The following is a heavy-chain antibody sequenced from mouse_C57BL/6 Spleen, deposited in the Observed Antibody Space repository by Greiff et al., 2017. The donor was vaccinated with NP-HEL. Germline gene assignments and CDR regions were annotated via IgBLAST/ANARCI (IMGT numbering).Heavy chain of an antibody. CDR1: GYTFTSYG. CDR3: TYYSNPREFDY. Sequence: VQLQQSGAELARPGASVKLPCKASGYTFTSYGISWVKQRTGQGLEWIGEIYPRSGNTYYNEKFKGKATLTADKSSSTAYMELRSLTSEDSAVYFCTYYSNPREFDYWGQGTTLTVSS. CDR2: IYPRSGNT. J-gene: IGHJ2*01. D-gene: IGHD2-5*01. V-gene: IGHV1-81*01.